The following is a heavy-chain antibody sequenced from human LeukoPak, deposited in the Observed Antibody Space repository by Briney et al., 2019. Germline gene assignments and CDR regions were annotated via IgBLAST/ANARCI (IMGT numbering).Heavy chain of an antibody. CDR3: ARSHDHLWGNYPDY. CDR2: INHSGST. Sequence: PSETLSLTCAVYGGSFSGYYWSWIRQPPGKGLEWIGEINHSGSTNYNPSLKSRVTISVDTSKNQFSLKLSSVTAADTAVYYCARSHDHLWGNYPDYWGQGTLVTVSS. V-gene: IGHV4-34*01. J-gene: IGHJ4*02. D-gene: IGHD3-16*02. CDR1: GGSFSGYY.